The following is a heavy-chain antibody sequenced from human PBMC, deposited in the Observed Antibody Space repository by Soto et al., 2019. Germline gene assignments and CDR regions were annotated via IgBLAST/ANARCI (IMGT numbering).Heavy chain of an antibody. CDR2: ISYDGSNK. CDR1: GFTFSSYA. V-gene: IGHV3-30-3*01. CDR3: ARVPSSSGRAHFDY. Sequence: QVQLVESGGGVVQPGRSLRLSCAASGFTFSSYAMHWVRQAPGKGLEWVAVISYDGSNKYYADSVKGRFTISSDNSKNTLYLQMNSMRADDTAVYYCARVPSSSGRAHFDYWGQGTLVTVSS. J-gene: IGHJ4*02. D-gene: IGHD2-15*01.